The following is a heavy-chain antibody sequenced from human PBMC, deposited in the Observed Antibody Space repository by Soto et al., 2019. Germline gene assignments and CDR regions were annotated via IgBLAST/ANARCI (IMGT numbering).Heavy chain of an antibody. V-gene: IGHV3-23*01. CDR3: AKGSNSYDRRITRAFDT. CDR2: ISGSGGST. CDR1: GFTFSSYA. J-gene: IGHJ3*02. Sequence: PGGSLSLSCAASGFTFSSYAMSWVRQAPGKGLEWVSAISGSGGSTYYADSAKGRFTISRDNSKKTLYLQMNSLRAEDTAVYYCAKGSNSYDRRITRAFDTWGQGTMVTVSS. D-gene: IGHD3-22*01.